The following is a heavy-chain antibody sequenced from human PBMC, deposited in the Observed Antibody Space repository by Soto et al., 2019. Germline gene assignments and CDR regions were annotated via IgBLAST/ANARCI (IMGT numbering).Heavy chain of an antibody. CDR1: GFSFSSYS. J-gene: IGHJ4*02. Sequence: GGSLRLSCAASGFSFSSYSMNWVRQAPGKGLEWVSYISSSSSTIYYADSVKGRFTISRDNARNSLYLQMNSLRAEDTAVYYCAGKEYYFAYWGQGTLVTVSS. CDR2: ISSSSSTI. CDR3: AGKEYYFAY. V-gene: IGHV3-48*01.